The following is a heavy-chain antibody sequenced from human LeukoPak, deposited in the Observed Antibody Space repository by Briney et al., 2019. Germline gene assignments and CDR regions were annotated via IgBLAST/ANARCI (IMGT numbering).Heavy chain of an antibody. J-gene: IGHJ5*02. V-gene: IGHV3-7*05. CDR3: AGDAGYSSGA. Sequence: PGGSLRLSCAASGFSFSNYWMNWVRHAPGKGLEWVASIKQDGSEKYYVDSVKGRFTISRDNAKNSLYLQMNSLRAEDTAVYYCAGDAGYSSGAWGQGSLVTVSS. CDR2: IKQDGSEK. D-gene: IGHD6-19*01. CDR1: GFSFSNYW.